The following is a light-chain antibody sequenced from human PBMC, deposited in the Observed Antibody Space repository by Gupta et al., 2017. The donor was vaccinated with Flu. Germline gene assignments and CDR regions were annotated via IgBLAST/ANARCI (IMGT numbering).Light chain of an antibody. CDR3: CSYAGSYIHVV. CDR1: SSDVGAYNS. Sequence: QSALTQPRSVSGSPGQSLTISCTGTSSDVGAYNSDSWYQQHPGKAPKLMIYDVNKRPSGVPNRFSGSKSGNTASLTISGLQAEDEAAYYCCSYAGSYIHVVFGGGTELTVL. V-gene: IGLV2-11*01. CDR2: DVN. J-gene: IGLJ2*01.